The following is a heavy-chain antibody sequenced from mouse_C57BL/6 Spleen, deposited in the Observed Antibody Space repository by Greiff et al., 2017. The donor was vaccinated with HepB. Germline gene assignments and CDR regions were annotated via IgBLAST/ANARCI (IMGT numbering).Heavy chain of an antibody. CDR2: INPSDSGT. CDR3: ARTRGSYFDY. Sequence: VQLQQPGAELVRPGSSVKLSCKASGYTFTSYWMHWVKQRPIQGLEWIGNINPSDSGTHYNHKVKDKGTLTVDKSSSTAYMQLSSLTSEDSAVYYCARTRGSYFDYWGQGTTLTVSS. CDR1: GYTFTSYW. D-gene: IGHD3-1*01. V-gene: IGHV1-52*01. J-gene: IGHJ2*01.